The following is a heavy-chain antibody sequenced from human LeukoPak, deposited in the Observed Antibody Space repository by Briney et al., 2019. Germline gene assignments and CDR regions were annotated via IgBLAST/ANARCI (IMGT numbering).Heavy chain of an antibody. CDR3: AREDIVGATWIDY. CDR2: ISTSTSTI. D-gene: IGHD1-26*01. CDR1: GITFRIYH. V-gene: IGHV3-48*01. Sequence: PGGSLRLSCAVSGITFRIYHWNWVRQAPGRGLEWVSFISTSTSTIYYADSVKGRFTISRDDAKNSLYLQMNSLRAEDTAVYYCAREDIVGATWIDYWGQGTLVTVSS. J-gene: IGHJ4*02.